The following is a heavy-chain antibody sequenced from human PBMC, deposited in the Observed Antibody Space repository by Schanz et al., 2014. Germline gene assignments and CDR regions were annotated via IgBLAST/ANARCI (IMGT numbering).Heavy chain of an antibody. D-gene: IGHD7-27*01. V-gene: IGHV3-23*01. J-gene: IGHJ4*02. CDR3: AKDENWALTDY. CDR1: GFTFSSYG. CDR2: IPHNDDGS. Sequence: EGQLLESGGGLVQPGGSLRLSCAASGFTFSSYGMSWVCQAPGKGLEWVSAIPHNDDGSYYADSVKGRFTISRDNSKNTLYLRMNSLRAEDTAVYYCAKDENWALTDYWGQGTLVTVSS.